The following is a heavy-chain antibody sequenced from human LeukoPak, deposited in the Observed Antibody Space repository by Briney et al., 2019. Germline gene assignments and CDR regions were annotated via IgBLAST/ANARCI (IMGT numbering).Heavy chain of an antibody. V-gene: IGHV3-7*01. J-gene: IGHJ4*02. CDR1: GLTFSSSW. Sequence: GGSLRLSCAVSGLTFSSSWMDWVRQAPGKGLEWVASINPDGNKKYSADSVKGRFTISRDNAENSLYLQMNSLRVEDTAFYYCSRDLAYSRLDYWGQGMLVTVSS. D-gene: IGHD5-18*01. CDR3: SRDLAYSRLDY. CDR2: INPDGNKK.